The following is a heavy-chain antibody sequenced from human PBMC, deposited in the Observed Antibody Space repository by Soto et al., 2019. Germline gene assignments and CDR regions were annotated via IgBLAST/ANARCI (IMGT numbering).Heavy chain of an antibody. V-gene: IGHV3-21*01. CDR2: ITSSNNFI. J-gene: IGHJ4*02. Sequence: GGSLRLSCAASGFTFSAFNMNWVRQAPGKGLEWVSSITSSNNFIYYADSVKGRFTISRDNAQNPLYLQMNSLRAEDMAVYFCARCPTGITLVSGYFDYWGQGSLVTVSS. D-gene: IGHD3-10*01. CDR1: GFTFSAFN. CDR3: ARCPTGITLVSGYFDY.